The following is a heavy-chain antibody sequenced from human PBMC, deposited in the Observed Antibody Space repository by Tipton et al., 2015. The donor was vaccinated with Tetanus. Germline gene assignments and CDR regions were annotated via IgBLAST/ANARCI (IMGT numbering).Heavy chain of an antibody. J-gene: IGHJ6*02. D-gene: IGHD3-22*01. CDR2: IDPNSGGT. Sequence: QLVQSGAEVKKPGASVKVSCKASGYTFTGYYIYWVRQAPGQGLEWMGWIDPNSGGTVYAQKFQGRVTMTRDTSISTAYMELRSLRSDDTAVYYCARDRGDYIYYGMDVWGPGTTVTXS. CDR1: GYTFTGYY. CDR3: ARDRGDYIYYGMDV. V-gene: IGHV1-2*02.